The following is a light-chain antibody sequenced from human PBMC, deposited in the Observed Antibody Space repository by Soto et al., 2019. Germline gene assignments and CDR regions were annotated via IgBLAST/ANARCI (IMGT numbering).Light chain of an antibody. J-gene: IGKJ2*01. CDR1: QSLLHSDGKTY. Sequence: EIVMTQTPLSLSVTPGQPASISCKSSQSLLHSDGKTYLCWYLQKPGQPPQLLIYEISSRFSGVPDRFSGSGSGTDFTLKISRVEAEDVGLYYCTQTLQSPYAFGQGTKLEIK. CDR2: EIS. CDR3: TQTLQSPYA. V-gene: IGKV2D-29*01.